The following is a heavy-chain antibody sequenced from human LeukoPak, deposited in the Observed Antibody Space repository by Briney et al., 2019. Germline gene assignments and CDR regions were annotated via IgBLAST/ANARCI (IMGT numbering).Heavy chain of an antibody. V-gene: IGHV4-34*01. J-gene: IGHJ6*03. Sequence: PSETLSLTCAVYGGSFSGYYWSWIRQPPGKGLEWIGEINHSGSTNYNPSLKSRVTISVDTSKNQFSLKLSSVTAADTAVYYCARVGLGYYYMDVWGKGTTVTVSS. CDR1: GGSFSGYY. CDR2: INHSGST. D-gene: IGHD3-16*01. CDR3: ARVGLGYYYMDV.